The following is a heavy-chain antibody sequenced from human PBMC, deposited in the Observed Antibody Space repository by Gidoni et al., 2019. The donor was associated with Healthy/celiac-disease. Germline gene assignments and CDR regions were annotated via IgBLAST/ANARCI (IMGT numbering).Heavy chain of an antibody. J-gene: IGHJ1*01. V-gene: IGHV3-9*01. CDR2: ISWNSGSI. Sequence: EVQLVESGGGLVQPGRSLRLSCSASGFTFDDYAMHWVRQAPGKGLEWVSGISWNSGSIGYADSVKGRFTISRDNAKNSLYLQMNSLRAEDTALYYCAKDSSSWGYFQHWGQGTLVTVSS. CDR3: AKDSSSWGYFQH. CDR1: GFTFDDYA. D-gene: IGHD6-13*01.